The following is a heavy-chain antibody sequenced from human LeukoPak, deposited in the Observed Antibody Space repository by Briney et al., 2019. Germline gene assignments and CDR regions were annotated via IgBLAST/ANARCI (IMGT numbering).Heavy chain of an antibody. D-gene: IGHD4-17*01. CDR1: GFTFSSHA. CDR3: AGTAMGDYVRFPNDY. CDR2: ISAGGGST. J-gene: IGHJ4*02. Sequence: GGSLRLSCAASGFTFSSHAMSGVRQAPGKGRECVSAISAGGGSTHYADSVKGRFTISRDHYKNTLYLQMNSLTAEETALYYCAGTAMGDYVRFPNDYWGQGTLVTVSS. V-gene: IGHV3-23*01.